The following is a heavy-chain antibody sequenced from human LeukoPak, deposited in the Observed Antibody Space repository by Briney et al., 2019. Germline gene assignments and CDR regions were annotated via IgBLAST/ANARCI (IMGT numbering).Heavy chain of an antibody. CDR1: GFTFSHYA. J-gene: IGHJ4*02. D-gene: IGHD6-19*01. CDR3: ARDCCGQWYLFDS. CDR2: ISYDGSSK. Sequence: PGGSLRLSCAASGFTFSHYAMHWVRQAPGKGLEWLSVISYDGSSKDYADSVKGRFTISRDNSKSTLYLQMNSLRVEDTAVYYCARDCCGQWYLFDSWGQGTLVIVSS. V-gene: IGHV3-30-3*01.